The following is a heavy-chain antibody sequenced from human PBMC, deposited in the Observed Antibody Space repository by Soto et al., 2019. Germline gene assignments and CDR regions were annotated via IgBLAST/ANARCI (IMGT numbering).Heavy chain of an antibody. CDR3: TTYSGSPRPYDAFDI. CDR1: GFTFSNAW. CDR2: IKSKTDGGTT. Sequence: LRLSCAASGFTFSNAWMRWVRQAPRKGLEWVGRIKSKTDGGTTDYAAPVKGRFTISRDDSKNTLYLQMNSLKTEDTAVYYCTTYSGSPRPYDAFDIWGQGTMVTVSS. V-gene: IGHV3-15*01. D-gene: IGHD1-26*01. J-gene: IGHJ3*02.